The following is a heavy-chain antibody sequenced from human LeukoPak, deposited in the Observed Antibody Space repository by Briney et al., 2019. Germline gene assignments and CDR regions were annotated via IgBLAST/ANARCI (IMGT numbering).Heavy chain of an antibody. Sequence: GSLRLSCAVSGITFRDYAMTWVRQAPGKGLEWVSVISGSGGTTYYADSVEGRFVMSRDNSKNTLYLQMNSLRTDDSAVYYCAKREYDSSAYPMYPIDYWGQGTLVTVSA. CDR3: AKREYDSSAYPMYPIDY. CDR2: ISGSGGTT. CDR1: GITFRDYA. D-gene: IGHD3-22*01. J-gene: IGHJ4*02. V-gene: IGHV3-23*01.